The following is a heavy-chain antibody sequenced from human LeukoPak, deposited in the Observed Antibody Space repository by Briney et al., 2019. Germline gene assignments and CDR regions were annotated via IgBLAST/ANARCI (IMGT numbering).Heavy chain of an antibody. CDR1: GFTFSSYS. CDR3: ARFSRTNWFDP. J-gene: IGHJ5*02. Sequence: GGSPRLSCAASGFTFSSYSMNWVRQAPGKGLEWVSYISSSSSTIYYADSVKGRFTISRDNAKNSLYLQMNSLRAEDTAVYYCARFSRTNWFDPWGQGTLVTVSS. D-gene: IGHD2-8*01. CDR2: ISSSSSTI. V-gene: IGHV3-48*01.